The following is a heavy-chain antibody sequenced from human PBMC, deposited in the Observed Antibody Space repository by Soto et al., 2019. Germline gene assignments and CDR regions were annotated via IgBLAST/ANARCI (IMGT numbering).Heavy chain of an antibody. J-gene: IGHJ4*02. Sequence: GGSLRLSCAASGFTFNSYWIHWVRQAPGKGLVWVSRINSDGSSTSYADSVKGRFTISRDNAKNTLYLQMNSLRAEDTAVYYCAKKGINRSGIAAAGSLEFPDYWGQGTLVTVSS. D-gene: IGHD6-13*01. CDR3: AKKGINRSGIAAAGSLEFPDY. CDR2: INSDGSST. CDR1: GFTFNSYW. V-gene: IGHV3-74*01.